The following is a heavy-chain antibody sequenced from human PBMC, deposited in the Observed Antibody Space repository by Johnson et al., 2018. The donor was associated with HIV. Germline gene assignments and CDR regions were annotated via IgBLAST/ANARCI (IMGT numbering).Heavy chain of an antibody. CDR2: IYSGGST. V-gene: IGHV3-53*01. CDR3: AKDATLQDGTGAFDL. Sequence: EQLVESGGGVVRPGGSLRLSCAAYGFTVSSNYMSWVRQAPGKGLEWVSVIYSGGSTYYADSVKGRFTISRDDSKNTPYLQMNSLKTEDTAVYYCAKDATLQDGTGAFDLWGRGTMVTVSS. J-gene: IGHJ3*01. CDR1: GFTVSSNY. D-gene: IGHD1-1*01.